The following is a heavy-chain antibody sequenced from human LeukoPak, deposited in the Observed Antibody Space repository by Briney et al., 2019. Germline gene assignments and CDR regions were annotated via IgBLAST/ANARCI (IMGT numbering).Heavy chain of an antibody. CDR1: GGTFSSYA. CDR2: IIPIFGTV. D-gene: IGHD6-19*01. V-gene: IGHV1-69*06. CDR3: ARDLKVYSSGWYSNWFDP. Sequence: ASVKVSCKASGGTFSSYAISWVRQAPGQGLEWMGGIIPIFGTVNYAQKFQGRVTITADKSTSTAYMELRSLRSDDTAVYYCARDLKVYSSGWYSNWFDPWGQGTLVTVSS. J-gene: IGHJ5*02.